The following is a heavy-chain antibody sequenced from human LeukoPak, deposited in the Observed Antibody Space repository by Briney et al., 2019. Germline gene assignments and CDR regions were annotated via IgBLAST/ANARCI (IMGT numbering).Heavy chain of an antibody. D-gene: IGHD1-1*01. J-gene: IGHJ4*02. V-gene: IGHV3-48*04. CDR3: ARNQEEGTLAY. Sequence: GGSLRLSCAASGFTFSSYAMHWVRQAPGKGLEWVSYISSSGSTIYYADSVKGRFTISRDNAKNSLYLQMNSLRAEDTAVYYCARNQEEGTLAYWGQGTLVTVSS. CDR1: GFTFSSYA. CDR2: ISSSGSTI.